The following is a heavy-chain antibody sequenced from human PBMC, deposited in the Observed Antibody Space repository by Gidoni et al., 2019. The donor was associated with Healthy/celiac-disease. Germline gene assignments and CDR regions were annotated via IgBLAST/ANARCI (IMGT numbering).Heavy chain of an antibody. D-gene: IGHD3-10*02. V-gene: IGHV3-21*01. CDR2: ISSSSSYI. J-gene: IGHJ4*02. Sequence: GFTFSSYSMNWVRQAPGKGLEWVSSISSSSSYIYYADSVKGRFTISRDNAKNSLYLQMNSLRAEDTAVYYCALFGELLRGGDWGQGTLVTVSS. CDR1: GFTFSSYS. CDR3: ALFGELLRGGD.